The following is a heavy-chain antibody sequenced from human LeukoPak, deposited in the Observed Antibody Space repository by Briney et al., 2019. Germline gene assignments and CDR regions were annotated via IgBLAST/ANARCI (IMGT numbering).Heavy chain of an antibody. Sequence: GASVKVSCKASGYTFTSYGISWVRQAPGQGLEWMGWISAYNGSTNYAQKLQGRVTMTTDTSTSTAYMELRSLRSDDTAVYYCARVKPHGITIFGVVRSTGPNWFDPWGQGTLVTVSS. J-gene: IGHJ5*02. D-gene: IGHD3-3*01. CDR2: ISAYNGST. CDR3: ARVKPHGITIFGVVRSTGPNWFDP. V-gene: IGHV1-18*01. CDR1: GYTFTSYG.